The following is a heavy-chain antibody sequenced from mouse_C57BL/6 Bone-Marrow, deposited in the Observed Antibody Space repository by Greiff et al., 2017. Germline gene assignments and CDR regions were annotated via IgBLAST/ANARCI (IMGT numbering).Heavy chain of an antibody. Sequence: EVQVVESEGGLVQPGSSMKLSCTASGFTFSDYYMAWVRQVPEKGLEWVANINYDGSSTYYLDSLKSRFIISRDNAKNILYLQMSSLKSEDTATYYCARDNYYRFDNWGQGTTLTVSS. CDR2: INYDGSST. CDR3: ARDNYYRFDN. V-gene: IGHV5-16*01. J-gene: IGHJ2*01. D-gene: IGHD1-1*01. CDR1: GFTFSDYY.